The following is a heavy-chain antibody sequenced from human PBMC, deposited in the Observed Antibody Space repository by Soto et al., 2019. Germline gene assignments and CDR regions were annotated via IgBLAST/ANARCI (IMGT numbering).Heavy chain of an antibody. CDR1: GFPFSAYG. CDR2: TSYDESTK. V-gene: IGHV3-30*18. CDR3: AKGTLPGDF. Sequence: QVQVVESGGGVVQPGMSLRLSCAASGFPFSAYGMHWVRQAPGKGLEWVAVTSYDESTKYYVDSVKGRFTIPRDNSKNTLYLQMNSLRPEDTAVYYCAKGTLPGDFWGQGTPVTVSS. J-gene: IGHJ4*02.